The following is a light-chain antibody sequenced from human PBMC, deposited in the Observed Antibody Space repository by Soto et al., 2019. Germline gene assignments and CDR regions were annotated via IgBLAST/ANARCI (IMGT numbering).Light chain of an antibody. J-gene: IGKJ1*01. Sequence: AIQMTQSPSSLSASVGDRVTITCRASQGIGNDLGWYQEKPGKAPNLLIYAASNLQSGVPSRFSGSGSGTDFTLTISSLQPEDFATYYCLQEYNYPWTFGQGTKVEIK. CDR2: AAS. CDR3: LQEYNYPWT. CDR1: QGIGND. V-gene: IGKV1-6*01.